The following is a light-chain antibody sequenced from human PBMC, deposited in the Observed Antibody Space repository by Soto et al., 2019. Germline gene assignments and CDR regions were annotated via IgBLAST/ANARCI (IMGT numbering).Light chain of an antibody. CDR2: HVV. CDR1: TSDVGGYEY. J-gene: IGLJ2*01. V-gene: IGLV2-11*01. CDR3: CSYADGQTLA. Sequence: QSALTQPASVSGSPGQSITISCTGTTSDVGGYEYVSWYQQYPGKAPKLLIYHVVQRPSGVPYRFSGSKSGTTASLIISGLQAEDEGDYFCCSYADGQTLAFGGGTKLTVL.